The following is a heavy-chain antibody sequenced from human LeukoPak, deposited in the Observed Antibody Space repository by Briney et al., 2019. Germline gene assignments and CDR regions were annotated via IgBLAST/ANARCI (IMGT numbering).Heavy chain of an antibody. CDR2: IYYDGSNQ. J-gene: IGHJ4*02. CDR3: ARDRGQSYFDY. CDR1: GFTFRNYG. V-gene: IGHV3-33*01. D-gene: IGHD3-10*01. Sequence: GRSLRLSCATSGFTFRNYGMHWVRQAPGKGLEWVAIIYYDGSNQCYADSVKGRFTISRDNSKNTLYLQLNSLRAEDTAMYYCARDRGQSYFDYWGQGTLVTVSS.